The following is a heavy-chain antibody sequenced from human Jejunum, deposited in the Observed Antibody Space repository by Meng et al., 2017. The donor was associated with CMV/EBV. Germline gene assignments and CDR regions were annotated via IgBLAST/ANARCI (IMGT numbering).Heavy chain of an antibody. CDR1: GFSLTTSGVG. V-gene: IGHV2-5*02. CDR2: IYWDGDE. J-gene: IGHJ4*02. Sequence: FSGFSLTTSGVGVGWIRQPPGEALEWLALIYWDGDERYSPALKSRLTITKDTSKNRVVLTMTNMDPVDTATYYCAQSRWEVHTGGFDYWGQGTLVTVSS. CDR3: AQSRWEVHTGGFDY. D-gene: IGHD1-26*01.